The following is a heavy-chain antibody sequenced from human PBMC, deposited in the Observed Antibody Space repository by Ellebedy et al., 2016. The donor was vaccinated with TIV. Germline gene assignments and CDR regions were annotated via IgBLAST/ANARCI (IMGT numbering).Heavy chain of an antibody. CDR3: AKGGREWELRSFDY. CDR2: ISYDGSNK. D-gene: IGHD1-26*01. CDR1: GFTFSNAW. J-gene: IGHJ4*02. Sequence: GGSLRLXXAASGFTFSNAWMSWVRQAPGKGLEWVAVISYDGSNKYYADSVKGRFTISRDNSKNTLYLQMNSLRAEDTAVYYCAKGGREWELRSFDYWGQGTLVTVSS. V-gene: IGHV3-30*18.